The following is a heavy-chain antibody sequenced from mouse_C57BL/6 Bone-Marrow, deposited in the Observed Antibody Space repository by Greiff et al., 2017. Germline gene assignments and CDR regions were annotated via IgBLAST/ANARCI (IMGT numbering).Heavy chain of an antibody. J-gene: IGHJ4*01. D-gene: IGHD2-1*01. CDR2: IYWDDDK. CDR3: ARRPIYYVNLWAMDY. V-gene: IGHV8-12*01. CDR1: GFSLSTSGMG. Sequence: QVTLKESGPGLLQSSQTLSLTCSFSGFSLSTSGMGVGWIRQPSGKGLEWLAPIYWDDDKRYNPSLKSRLTISKDTSRNQVFLTITSVDTADTATYYCARRPIYYVNLWAMDYGGQGTAVTVSS.